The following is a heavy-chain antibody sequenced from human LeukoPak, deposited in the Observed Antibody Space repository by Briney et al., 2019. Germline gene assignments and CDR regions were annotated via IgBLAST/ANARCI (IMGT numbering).Heavy chain of an antibody. CDR1: GGSISSGGYY. CDR2: IYYSGST. Sequence: SETLSLTCTVSGGSISSGGYYWSWIRQHPGKGLEWIGYIYYSGSTYYNPSLKSRVTLSVDTSKNQFSLKLSSVTAADTAVYYCARESRATQLDYWGQGTLVTVSS. D-gene: IGHD1-26*01. CDR3: ARESRATQLDY. J-gene: IGHJ4*02. V-gene: IGHV4-31*03.